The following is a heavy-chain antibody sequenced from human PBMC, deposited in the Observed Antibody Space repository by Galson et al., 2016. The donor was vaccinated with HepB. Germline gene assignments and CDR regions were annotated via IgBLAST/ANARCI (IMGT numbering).Heavy chain of an antibody. CDR1: GFTFSTYT. D-gene: IGHD3-16*01. V-gene: IGHV3-48*02. J-gene: IGHJ4*02. CDR3: GKHGGFDY. Sequence: SGFTFSTYTMNWVRQAPGKGLEWVSYITSSSDTIYYADSVKGRFTISRDNAKNSLYLQMNSLRDEDTAVYYCGKHGGFDYWGQGALVTVSS. CDR2: ITSSSDTI.